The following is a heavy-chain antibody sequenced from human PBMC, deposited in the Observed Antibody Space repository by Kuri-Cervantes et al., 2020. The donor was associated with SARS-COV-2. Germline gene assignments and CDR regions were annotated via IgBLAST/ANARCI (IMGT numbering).Heavy chain of an antibody. J-gene: IGHJ4*02. V-gene: IGHV3-48*01. Sequence: GGSLRLSCAASGFTFSSYSMNWVRQAPGKGLEWVSYISSSSSTIYYADSVKGRFTISRDNAKNSLYLQMNSLRAEDTAVYYCAREFFGVVNGYFDYWGQGTLVTVSS. CDR1: GFTFSSYS. CDR2: ISSSSSTI. D-gene: IGHD3-3*01. CDR3: AREFFGVVNGYFDY.